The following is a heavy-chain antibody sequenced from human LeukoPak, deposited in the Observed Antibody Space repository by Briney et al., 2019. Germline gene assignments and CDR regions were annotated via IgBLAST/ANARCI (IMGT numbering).Heavy chain of an antibody. CDR3: ARGYCSSTSCFIDY. CDR1: GFTFSSYS. V-gene: IGHV3-21*01. CDR2: ISSSSSYI. Sequence: GGSLRLSCAASGFTFSSYSMNWVRQAPGKGLEWVSSISSSSSYIYYADSVKDRFTISRDNAKNSLYLKMNSLRAEDTAVYYCARGYCSSTSCFIDYWGQGTLVTVSS. J-gene: IGHJ4*02. D-gene: IGHD2-2*01.